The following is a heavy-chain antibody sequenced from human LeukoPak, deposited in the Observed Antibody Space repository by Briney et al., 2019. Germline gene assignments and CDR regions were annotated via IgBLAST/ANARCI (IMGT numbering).Heavy chain of an antibody. CDR3: ARDSTYYYDSGSSGPHYFDN. CDR1: GFTFSNYA. CDR2: ISSGGTYE. V-gene: IGHV3-30*01. Sequence: GGSLRLSCAASGFTFSNYAMHWVRQAPGKGLEWVSLISSGGTYEYYADSVKGRFTISRDNSKNTLYLRLNSLRAEDTAVYYCARDSTYYYDSGSSGPHYFDNWGQGTLVTVSS. J-gene: IGHJ4*02. D-gene: IGHD3-10*01.